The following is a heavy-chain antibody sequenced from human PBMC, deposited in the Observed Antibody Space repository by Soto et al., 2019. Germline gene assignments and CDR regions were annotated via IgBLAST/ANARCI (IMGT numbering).Heavy chain of an antibody. Sequence: PSETLSLTCTVSGGSISSYYWSWIRQPPGKGLEWIGYISYSGSTNYNPSLKSRVTISVDTSKNQFSLKLTSVTAADTAVYYCARHLGYDSSGYYRNWFDPWGQGTLVTRLL. CDR2: ISYSGST. D-gene: IGHD3-22*01. J-gene: IGHJ5*02. CDR3: ARHLGYDSSGYYRNWFDP. V-gene: IGHV4-59*08. CDR1: GGSISSYY.